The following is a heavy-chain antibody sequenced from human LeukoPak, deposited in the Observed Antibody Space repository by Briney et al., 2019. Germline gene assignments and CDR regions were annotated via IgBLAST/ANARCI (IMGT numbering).Heavy chain of an antibody. CDR1: GFTFSSAC. CDR2: IRTKSDGGTV. V-gene: IGHV3-15*07. CDR3: ATPALGRRLYYYDY. J-gene: IGHJ4*02. Sequence: GGSLRLSCAASGFTFSSACLSWVRQAPGKGLEWVGRIRTKSDGGTVDYAAPVKGRFTISRDDSKNTLFLQMNSLKTEDTAVYYCATPALGRRLYYYDYWGQGTLVTVSS. D-gene: IGHD3-16*01.